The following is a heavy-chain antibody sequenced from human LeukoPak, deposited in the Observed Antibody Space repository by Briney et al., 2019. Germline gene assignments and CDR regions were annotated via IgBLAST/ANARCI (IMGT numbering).Heavy chain of an antibody. CDR2: IYPGDSDT. CDR3: ARRSGSYYGMVYYGMDV. V-gene: IGHV5-51*01. Sequence: PGESLKISCKGSGYSFTSYWIGWVRQMPGKGLEWMGIIYPGDSDTRYSPSFQGQVTISADKSISTAYLQWSSLKASDTAIYYCARRSGSYYGMVYYGMDVWGQGTTVTVPS. D-gene: IGHD1-26*01. J-gene: IGHJ6*02. CDR1: GYSFTSYW.